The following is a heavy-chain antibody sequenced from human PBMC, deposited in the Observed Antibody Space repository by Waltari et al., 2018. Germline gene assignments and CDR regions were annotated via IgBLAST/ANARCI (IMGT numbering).Heavy chain of an antibody. CDR3: ARVSVKNVRPDDSNLWLDY. D-gene: IGHD3-10*02. CDR1: GFTFSVHP. J-gene: IGHJ4*02. V-gene: IGHV3-30*01. Sequence: QAQLGESGPCVVSRGRSLILSCSPSGFTFSVHPLPCVRQAPGRGLEWVGVISYDGSKKYDAESVEGRFTMSRGTSRKTVNLRMNDLRPEETAIYYCARVSVKNVRPDDSNLWLDYWGQGTLVTVSS. CDR2: ISYDGSKK.